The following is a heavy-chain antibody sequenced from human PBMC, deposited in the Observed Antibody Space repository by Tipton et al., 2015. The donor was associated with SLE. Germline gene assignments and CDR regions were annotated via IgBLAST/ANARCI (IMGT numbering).Heavy chain of an antibody. J-gene: IGHJ4*02. D-gene: IGHD3-10*01. CDR2: MNPNSGNT. CDR3: ATRITMVQGAGG. V-gene: IGHV1-8*02. Sequence: QVQLVQSGAEVKKPGASVKVSCKASGYTFTSYYMHWVRQAPGQGLEWMGWMNPNSGNTGYAQKFQGRVTMTRNTSISTAYMELSSLRSEDTAVYYCATRITMVQGAGGWGQGTLVTVSS. CDR1: GYTFTSYY.